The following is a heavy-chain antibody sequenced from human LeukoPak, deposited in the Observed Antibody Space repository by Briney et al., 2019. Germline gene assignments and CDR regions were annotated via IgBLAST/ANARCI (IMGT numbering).Heavy chain of an antibody. V-gene: IGHV3-7*01. Sequence: GGSLRLSCAASGFTFSSYWMSWVRQAPGKGLEWVANIKQGGSDKYYVDSVKGRFTISRDNAKNSLYLQMSSLRAEDTAVYYCARGGWYYFDSWGQGTLVTVSS. CDR3: ARGGWYYFDS. CDR2: IKQGGSDK. J-gene: IGHJ4*02. CDR1: GFTFSSYW.